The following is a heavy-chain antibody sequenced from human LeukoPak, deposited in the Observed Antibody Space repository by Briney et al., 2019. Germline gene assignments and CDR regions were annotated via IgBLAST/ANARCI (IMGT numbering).Heavy chain of an antibody. CDR1: GFTFDDYG. CDR3: ARELTTGIGYYYMDV. J-gene: IGHJ6*03. CDR2: TIWNAGST. V-gene: IGHV3-20*04. Sequence: GGSLRLSCAASGFTFDDYGMSWVRQAPGKGLGWVSGTIWNAGSTGYADSVKGRFTISRDNAKKSLYLQMNSLRAEDTALYYCARELTTGIGYYYMDVWGKETTVTVSS. D-gene: IGHD2-21*02.